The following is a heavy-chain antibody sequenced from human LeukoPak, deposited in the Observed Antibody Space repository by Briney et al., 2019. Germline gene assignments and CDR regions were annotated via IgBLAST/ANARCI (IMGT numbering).Heavy chain of an antibody. CDR1: GGSISSYY. V-gene: IGHV4-4*09. Sequence: SETLSLTCTASGGSISSYYWRWIRQPPGKGLEWIGYIYTSGSTNYNPSLKSRVTISVDTSKNQFSLKLSSVTAADTAVYYRARRGVGAPNFDYWGQGTLVTVSS. CDR3: ARRGVGAPNFDY. D-gene: IGHD1-26*01. CDR2: IYTSGST. J-gene: IGHJ4*02.